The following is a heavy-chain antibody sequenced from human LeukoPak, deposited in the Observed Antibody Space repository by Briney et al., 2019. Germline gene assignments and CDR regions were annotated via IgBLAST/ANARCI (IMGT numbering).Heavy chain of an antibody. Sequence: PSETLSLTCAVYGGSFSGYYWSWIRQPPGKGLEWIGEINHSGSTNYNPSLKSRVTISVDTSKNQFSLKLSSVTAADTAVYYCARVSITMVRGVIIRARHYGMDVWGKGTTVTVSS. J-gene: IGHJ6*04. D-gene: IGHD3-10*01. CDR1: GGSFSGYY. CDR3: ARVSITMVRGVIIRARHYGMDV. CDR2: INHSGST. V-gene: IGHV4-34*01.